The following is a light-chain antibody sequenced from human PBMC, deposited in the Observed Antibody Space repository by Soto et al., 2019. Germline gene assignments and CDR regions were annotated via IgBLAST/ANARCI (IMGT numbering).Light chain of an antibody. CDR2: DVS. CDR1: SSDVGGYNY. CDR3: CSYAGSYTPSYV. J-gene: IGLJ1*01. Sequence: QSALTQPRSVSGSPGQSVTISCTRTSSDVGGYNYVSWYQQHPGKAPKLMIYDVSKRPSGVPDRFSGSKSGNTASLTISGLQAEDEADYYCCSYAGSYTPSYVFGTGTKLTVL. V-gene: IGLV2-11*01.